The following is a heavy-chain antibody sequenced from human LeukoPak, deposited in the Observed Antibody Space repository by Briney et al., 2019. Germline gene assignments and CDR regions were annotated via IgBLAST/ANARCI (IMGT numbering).Heavy chain of an antibody. CDR2: INAGNGNT. CDR3: ARDGSGSVDY. V-gene: IGHV1-3*01. CDR1: GYTFTIYA. J-gene: IGHJ4*02. Sequence: RASVKLSFTASGYTFTIYAMHWGRHAPGQRGEWMGWINAGNGNTTYSQQFQGRVTITRDTSASTAYMELSSLRSEDTAVYYCARDGSGSVDYWGQGTLVTVSS. D-gene: IGHD3-3*01.